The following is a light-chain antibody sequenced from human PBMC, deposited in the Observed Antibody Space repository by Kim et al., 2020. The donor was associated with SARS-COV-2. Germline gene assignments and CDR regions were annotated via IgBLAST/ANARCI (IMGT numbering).Light chain of an antibody. CDR1: RSYIESYSL. CDR2: EVS. CDR3: GSYAGSSTLV. Sequence: GQSMTIACTGSRSYIESYSLVCWYQQHPVRAPRRGIYEVSKRPSGVSSRFSGSKSGNTASLTISGLQAEDEADYYCGSYAGSSTLVFGGGTKVTVL. J-gene: IGLJ2*01. V-gene: IGLV2-23*02.